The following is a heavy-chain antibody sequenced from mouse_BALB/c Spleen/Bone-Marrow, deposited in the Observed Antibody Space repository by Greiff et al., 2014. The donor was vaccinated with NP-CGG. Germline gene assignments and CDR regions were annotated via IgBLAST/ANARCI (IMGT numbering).Heavy chain of an antibody. D-gene: IGHD2-3*01. V-gene: IGHV1-69*02. CDR3: TRTYEYFDY. J-gene: IGHJ2*01. CDR1: GYTFTSYW. CDR2: IYPSDNYT. Sequence: VQLQESGAELVRPGASVKLSCKTSGYTFTSYWINWVKQRPGQGLEWIGNIYPSDNYTNYNQKFKDKATLTVDMSSTTAYMQLSSPTSEDSAVYYCTRTYEYFDYWGQGTTLTVSS.